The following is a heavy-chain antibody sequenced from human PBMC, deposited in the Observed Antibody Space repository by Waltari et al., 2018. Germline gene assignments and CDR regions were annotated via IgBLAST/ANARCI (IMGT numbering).Heavy chain of an antibody. Sequence: QVQLQESGPGLVKPSETLSLTCTVSGYSISSDYYWGWIRQSPGIGLEYIGSIYHSGVTYYSPSLKSRVTISVDTSKNQISLRVSSVTAADSAVYYCARVYSSGWPNYYYYMDVWGKGTTVTVSS. CDR3: ARVYSSGWPNYYYYMDV. CDR2: IYHSGVT. D-gene: IGHD6-19*01. V-gene: IGHV4-38-2*02. CDR1: GYSISSDYY. J-gene: IGHJ6*03.